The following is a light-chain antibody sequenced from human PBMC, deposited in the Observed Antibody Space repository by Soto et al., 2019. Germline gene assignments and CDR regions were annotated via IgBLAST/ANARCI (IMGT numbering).Light chain of an antibody. CDR2: SDS. V-gene: IGLV1-44*01. Sequence: QSVLTQPPSASGTPGQRVTISCSGSSSNIGSNTVSWYQQLPGTAPKLLIYSDSQGPSGVPDRFSGSKPGTSASLAISGLRSEDEGDYSCASWDDSLSGVVFGGGTKLTVL. CDR1: SSNIGSNT. J-gene: IGLJ2*01. CDR3: ASWDDSLSGVV.